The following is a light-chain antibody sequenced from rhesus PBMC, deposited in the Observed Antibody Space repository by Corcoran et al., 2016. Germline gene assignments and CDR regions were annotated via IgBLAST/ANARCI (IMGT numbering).Light chain of an antibody. V-gene: IGKV1-22*01. J-gene: IGKJ3*01. CDR1: QSISNW. CDR3: LQYSSWPFT. Sequence: DIQMTQSPSSLSASVGDTVTITCRASQSISNWLDWYQQKPGKAPKILIYKASSLQSGVPSRFSGSGSGKDFTLTISSLQPEDFATYYCLQYSSWPFTFGPGTKLDIK. CDR2: KAS.